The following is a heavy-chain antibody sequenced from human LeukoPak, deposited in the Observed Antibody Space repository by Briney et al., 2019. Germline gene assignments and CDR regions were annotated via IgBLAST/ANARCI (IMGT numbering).Heavy chain of an antibody. Sequence: GGSLRLSCAASGFTLSSYAMSWVRQAPGKGLEWVSAISGSGGSTYYADSVKGRFTISRDNSKNTLYLQMNSLRAGDTAVYYCAKDPYSSSWSDYYGMDVWGQGTTVTVSS. D-gene: IGHD6-13*01. CDR1: GFTLSSYA. CDR2: ISGSGGST. CDR3: AKDPYSSSWSDYYGMDV. J-gene: IGHJ6*02. V-gene: IGHV3-23*01.